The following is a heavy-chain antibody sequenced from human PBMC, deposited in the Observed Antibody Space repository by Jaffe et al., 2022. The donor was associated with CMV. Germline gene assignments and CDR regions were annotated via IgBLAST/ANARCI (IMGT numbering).Heavy chain of an antibody. CDR3: ARENRGRKIFDY. D-gene: IGHD7-27*01. CDR2: IYYSGST. CDR1: GGSVSSGSYY. V-gene: IGHV4-61*01. J-gene: IGHJ4*02. Sequence: QVQLQESGPGLVKPSETLSLTCTVSGGSVSSGSYYWSWIRQPPGKGLEWIGYIYYSGSTNYNPSLKSRVTISVDTSKNQFSLKLSSVTAADTAVYYCARENRGRKIFDYWGQGTLVTVSS.